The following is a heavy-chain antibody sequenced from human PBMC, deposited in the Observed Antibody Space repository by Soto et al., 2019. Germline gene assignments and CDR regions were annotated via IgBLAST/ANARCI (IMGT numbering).Heavy chain of an antibody. Sequence: QVQLVQSGAEVKKPGASVKVSCKASGYTFTSYDINWVRQATGQGLEWMGRMNPNSGNTGYAQKFQGRVTMTRNTXXSTGYMELSSLRSEDTAVYYCVRGGWLLPSGAFDIWGQGTMVTVSS. D-gene: IGHD3-22*01. CDR1: GYTFTSYD. J-gene: IGHJ3*02. V-gene: IGHV1-8*01. CDR3: VRGGWLLPSGAFDI. CDR2: MNPNSGNT.